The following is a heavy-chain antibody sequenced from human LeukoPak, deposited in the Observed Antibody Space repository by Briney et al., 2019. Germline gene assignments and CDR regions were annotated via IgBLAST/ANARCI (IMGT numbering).Heavy chain of an antibody. CDR3: ARDPDYGGVLFDY. CDR2: IYYSGST. CDR1: GGSISSSSYY. Sequence: SETLSLTCTVSGGSISSSSYYWGWIRQPPGKGLEWIGSIYYSGSTYYNPSLKSRVTISVDTSKNQFSLKLSSVTAADTAVYCCARDPDYGGVLFDYWGQGTLVTVSS. J-gene: IGHJ4*02. V-gene: IGHV4-39*07. D-gene: IGHD4-23*01.